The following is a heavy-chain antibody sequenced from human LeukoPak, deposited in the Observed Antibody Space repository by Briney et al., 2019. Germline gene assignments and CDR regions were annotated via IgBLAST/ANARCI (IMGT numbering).Heavy chain of an antibody. V-gene: IGHV3-43*02. Sequence: GGSLRLSCAASGFTFDEYAMPSVRQAPGKGLEWVSVISGDGSSTNYADSVKGRFTISRDSSKNSLYLQMNSLRTEDTALYYCAKEWRYFTDDFLSCSYYYYVMDVWGRGATVTVSS. D-gene: IGHD3-3*01. CDR3: AKEWRYFTDDFLSCSYYYYVMDV. CDR2: ISGDGSST. CDR1: GFTFDEYA. J-gene: IGHJ6*02.